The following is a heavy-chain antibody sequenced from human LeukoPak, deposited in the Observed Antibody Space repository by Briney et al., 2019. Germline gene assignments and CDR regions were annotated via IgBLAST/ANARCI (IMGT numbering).Heavy chain of an antibody. J-gene: IGHJ6*03. V-gene: IGHV3-7*01. Sequence: GGSLRLSCAASGFTFSSYWMSWVRQAPGKGLEWVANIKQDGSEKYYGDSVKGRFTISRDNAKNSLYLQMNSLRAEDTAVYYCARAGRKSRGVDLVRKKETGYYYYMDVWGKGTTVTVSS. D-gene: IGHD3-10*02. CDR3: ARAGRKSRGVDLVRKKETGYYYYMDV. CDR1: GFTFSSYW. CDR2: IKQDGSEK.